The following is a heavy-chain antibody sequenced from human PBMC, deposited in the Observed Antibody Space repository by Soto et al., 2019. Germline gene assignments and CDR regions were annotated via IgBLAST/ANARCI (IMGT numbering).Heavy chain of an antibody. CDR2: IYATGTT. J-gene: IGHJ5*02. D-gene: IGHD1-1*01. V-gene: IGHV4-4*07. CDR1: GASISGFY. Sequence: SETLSLTCTVSGASISGFYLSWIRKSAGKGLEWIGRIYATGTTDYNPSLKSRVMMSVDTSKKQFSLKLRSVTAADTAVYYCVRDGTKTLRDWFDPWGQGISVTVSS. CDR3: VRDGTKTLRDWFDP.